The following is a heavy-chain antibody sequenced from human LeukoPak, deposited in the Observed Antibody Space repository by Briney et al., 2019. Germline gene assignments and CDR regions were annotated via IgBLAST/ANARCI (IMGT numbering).Heavy chain of an antibody. CDR1: GFTFSSYW. CDR2: IKQDGSEK. CDR3: ARDNRVTIFGVVTSDAFDI. Sequence: GGSLRLSCAASGFTFSSYWMSWVRQAPGKGLEWVANIKQDGSEKYYVDSVKGRFTISRDNAKNSLYLQMNSLRAEDTAVYYCARDNRVTIFGVVTSDAFDIWGQGTMVTVSS. V-gene: IGHV3-7*01. J-gene: IGHJ3*02. D-gene: IGHD3-3*01.